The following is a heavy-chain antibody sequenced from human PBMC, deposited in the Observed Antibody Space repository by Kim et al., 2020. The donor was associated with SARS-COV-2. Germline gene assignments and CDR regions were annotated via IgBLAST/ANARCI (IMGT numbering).Heavy chain of an antibody. CDR2: IYYSGST. CDR1: SGSISSSSYY. Sequence: SETLSLTCTVSSGSISSSSYYWGWIRQPPGKGLEWIGSIYYSGSTYYNPSLKSRVTISVDTSKNQFSLKLSSVTAADTAVYYCARRRYSYGSRAPNWFDPWGQGTLVTVSS. D-gene: IGHD5-18*01. J-gene: IGHJ5*02. V-gene: IGHV4-39*01. CDR3: ARRRYSYGSRAPNWFDP.